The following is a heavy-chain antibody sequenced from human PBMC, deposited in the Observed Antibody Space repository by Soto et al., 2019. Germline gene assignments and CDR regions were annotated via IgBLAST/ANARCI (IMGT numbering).Heavy chain of an antibody. CDR2: IVVGSGNT. Sequence: SVKVSCKASGFTFTSSAVQWVRQARGQRLEWIGWIVVGSGNTNYAQKFQERVTITRDMSTSTAYMELSSLRSEDTAVYYCAADRPVVVAAPNAFDIWGQGTMVTVSS. J-gene: IGHJ3*02. D-gene: IGHD2-15*01. CDR3: AADRPVVVAAPNAFDI. CDR1: GFTFTSSA. V-gene: IGHV1-58*01.